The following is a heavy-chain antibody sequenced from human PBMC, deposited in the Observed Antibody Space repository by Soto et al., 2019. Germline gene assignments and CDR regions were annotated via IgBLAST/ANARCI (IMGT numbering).Heavy chain of an antibody. J-gene: IGHJ4*02. CDR2: VLHTGTT. D-gene: IGHD4-17*01. CDR3: ARSDYGDSNSQYFDY. V-gene: IGHV4-4*02. Sequence: LRETLSLTFCVSGGSITTSNWWNFVRQTPEKGLEWIGQVLHTGTTNYNPSLVTRLTISVDKSKNQFSLELTSVTAADTALYFCARSDYGDSNSQYFDYWGRGTLVTVSS. CDR1: GGSITTSNW.